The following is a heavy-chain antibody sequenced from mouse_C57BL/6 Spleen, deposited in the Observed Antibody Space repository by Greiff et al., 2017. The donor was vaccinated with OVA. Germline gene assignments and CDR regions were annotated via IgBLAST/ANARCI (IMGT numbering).Heavy chain of an antibody. D-gene: IGHD2-1*01. CDR2: IYPGDGDT. Sequence: VHLQQSGAELVKPGASVKISCKASGYAFSSYWMNWVKQRPGKGLEWIGQIYPGDGDTNYNGKFKGKATLTADKSSSTAYMQLSSLTSEDSAVYFCAIYGNYGIFDYWGQGTTLTVSS. CDR3: AIYGNYGIFDY. V-gene: IGHV1-80*01. CDR1: GYAFSSYW. J-gene: IGHJ2*01.